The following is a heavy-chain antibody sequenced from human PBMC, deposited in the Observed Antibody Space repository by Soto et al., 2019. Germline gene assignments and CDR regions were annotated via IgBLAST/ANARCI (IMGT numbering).Heavy chain of an antibody. J-gene: IGHJ4*02. CDR1: GDSTSSADYF. Sequence: PSETLSLTCSVSGDSTSSADYFWTWIRQSPGKGLEWMGYIFHSRTTYYNPSLKGRLLISIENSKNQFSLRLTSVTAADSAVYFGAREPYPRQARNDCWGPGTLVTVSS. CDR2: IFHSRTT. V-gene: IGHV4-30-4*01. CDR3: AREPYPRQARNDC.